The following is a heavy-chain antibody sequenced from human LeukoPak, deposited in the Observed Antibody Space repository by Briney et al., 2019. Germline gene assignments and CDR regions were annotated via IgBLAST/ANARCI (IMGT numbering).Heavy chain of an antibody. CDR3: ARDRGYCSGGSCYENNWFDP. V-gene: IGHV3-33*01. Sequence: GGSLRLSCAASGFTFSSYGMHWVRQAPGKGLEWVAVIWYDGSKKYYADSVKGRFTISRDNSKNTLYLQMNSLRAEDTALYYCARDRGYCSGGSCYENNWFDPWGQGTLVTVSS. CDR1: GFTFSSYG. D-gene: IGHD2-15*01. CDR2: IWYDGSKK. J-gene: IGHJ5*02.